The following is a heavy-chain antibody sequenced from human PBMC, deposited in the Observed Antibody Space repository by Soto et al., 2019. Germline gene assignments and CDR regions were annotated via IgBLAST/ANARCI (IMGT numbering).Heavy chain of an antibody. D-gene: IGHD2-15*01. Sequence: GGSLRLSCAASGFTFSNAWMSWVRQAPGKGLEWVGRIKSKTDGGTTDYAAPVKGRFTISRDDSKNTLYLQMNRLKTEDTAVYYCTAQVYIVVVVAATPYYFDYWGQGTLVTVSS. J-gene: IGHJ4*02. CDR1: GFTFSNAW. CDR3: TAQVYIVVVVAATPYYFDY. V-gene: IGHV3-15*01. CDR2: IKSKTDGGTT.